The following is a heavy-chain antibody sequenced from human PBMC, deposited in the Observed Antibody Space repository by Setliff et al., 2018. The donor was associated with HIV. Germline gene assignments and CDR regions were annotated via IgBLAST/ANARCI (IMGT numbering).Heavy chain of an antibody. CDR1: GFPFSSYE. V-gene: IGHV3-23*01. D-gene: IGHD3-9*01. Sequence: PGGSLRLSCAASGFPFSSYEMNWVRQAPGKGLEWVSYISSSGVNSYYADSVKGRFTISRDNSKNTVYLQMNSLRAEDTAVYSCAKTSNTGYLFCSDYWGQGTLVTVSS. CDR3: AKTSNTGYLFCSDY. CDR2: ISSSGVNS. J-gene: IGHJ4*02.